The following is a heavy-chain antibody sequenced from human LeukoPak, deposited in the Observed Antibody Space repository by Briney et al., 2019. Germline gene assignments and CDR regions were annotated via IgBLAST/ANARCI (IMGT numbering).Heavy chain of an antibody. Sequence: GGSLRLSCAASGFTVSSNYMSWVRQAPGKGLEWVSVIYGGGSTYYADSVKGRFTISRDTSKNTLNLQMNSLRAEDTAVYYCASWPGGWYGEDSWGQGTLVTVSS. CDR1: GFTVSSNY. J-gene: IGHJ4*02. D-gene: IGHD6-19*01. V-gene: IGHV3-53*01. CDR2: IYGGGST. CDR3: ASWPGGWYGEDS.